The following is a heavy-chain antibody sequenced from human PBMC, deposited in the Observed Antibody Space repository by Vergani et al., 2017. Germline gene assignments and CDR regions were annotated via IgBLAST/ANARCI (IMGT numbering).Heavy chain of an antibody. CDR3: ARERYCSSTSCYTPAVVGYYGMDV. Sequence: QVQLVQSGAEVKKPGASVKVSCKASGYTFTSYYMHWVRKAPGQGLEWMGIINPSGGSTSYAQKFQGRVTMTRDTSTSTVYMELSSLRSEDTAVYYCARERYCSSTSCYTPAVVGYYGMDVWGQGTTVTVSS. V-gene: IGHV1-46*03. J-gene: IGHJ6*02. CDR2: INPSGGST. D-gene: IGHD2-2*02. CDR1: GYTFTSYY.